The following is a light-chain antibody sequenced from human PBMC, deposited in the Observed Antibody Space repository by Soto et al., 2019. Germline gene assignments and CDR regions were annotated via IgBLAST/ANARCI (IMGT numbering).Light chain of an antibody. CDR2: GAS. J-gene: IGKJ1*01. CDR1: EDISNY. V-gene: IGKV1-27*01. Sequence: DIQMTQSPSSLSASVGDRVTITCRASEDISNYLAWYQQKPGKVPKLLIYGASTMQSGVPSRFSGSGSGTDFSLSISSLQTEDVATYYCQYYNRAPRTFGQGTKVESK. CDR3: QYYNRAPRT.